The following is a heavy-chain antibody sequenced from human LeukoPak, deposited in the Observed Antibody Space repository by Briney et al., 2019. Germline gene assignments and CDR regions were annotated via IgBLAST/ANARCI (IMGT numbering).Heavy chain of an antibody. CDR3: ASQTGYGDQPLS. J-gene: IGHJ5*02. V-gene: IGHV1-46*01. CDR1: GYTFTSYY. Sequence: ASVKVSCKASGYTFTSYYMHWARQAPGQGLEWMGIINPSGGSTSYAQKFQGRVTMTRDMSTSTVYMELSSLRSEDTAVYYCASQTGYGDQPLSWGQGTLVTVSS. D-gene: IGHD4-17*01. CDR2: INPSGGST.